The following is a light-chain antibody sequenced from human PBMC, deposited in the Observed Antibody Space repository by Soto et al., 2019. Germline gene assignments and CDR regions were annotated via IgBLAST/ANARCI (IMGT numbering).Light chain of an antibody. V-gene: IGKV1-27*01. Sequence: DMQMTQSPSSLSASVGDRVSITCRASQGISNKVAWYQHKPGEAPKPLIYAASTLQSGVPSRFSGGGSGTDFTLTISSLQPEDVATYYCQKYNSAPTFGQGTRLEIK. CDR2: AAS. CDR3: QKYNSAPT. CDR1: QGISNK. J-gene: IGKJ5*01.